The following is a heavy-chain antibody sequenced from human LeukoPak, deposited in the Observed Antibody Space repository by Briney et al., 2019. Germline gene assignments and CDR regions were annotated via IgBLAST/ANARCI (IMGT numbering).Heavy chain of an antibody. Sequence: SETLSLTCTVSGDSMSYYYWSWIRQPPGKGLEWIGYIYHSGSTNYNPSLKSRVTISVDRSKKLFSLSLSSMTAADTAVYYCARHESKDGYRGFDYWGQGTLVTVSS. D-gene: IGHD5-24*01. CDR1: GDSMSYYY. V-gene: IGHV4-59*08. CDR3: ARHESKDGYRGFDY. CDR2: IYHSGST. J-gene: IGHJ4*02.